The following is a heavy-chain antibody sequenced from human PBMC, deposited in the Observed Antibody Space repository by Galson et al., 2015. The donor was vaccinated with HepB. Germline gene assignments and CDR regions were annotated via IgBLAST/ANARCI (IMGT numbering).Heavy chain of an antibody. CDR1: GYIFTNYY. V-gene: IGHV1-46*03. J-gene: IGHJ6*02. CDR3: ARDQDIVVEVVGTESYYYYYGMDV. D-gene: IGHD2-15*01. Sequence: SVKVSCKASGYIFTNYYMHWVRQAPGQGLEWMGIITPSGGNISYAQKFQGRVTMTTDTSTNTVYMELSSLRSEDTAVYYCARDQDIVVEVVGTESYYYYYGMDVWGQGTTVTVSS. CDR2: ITPSGGNI.